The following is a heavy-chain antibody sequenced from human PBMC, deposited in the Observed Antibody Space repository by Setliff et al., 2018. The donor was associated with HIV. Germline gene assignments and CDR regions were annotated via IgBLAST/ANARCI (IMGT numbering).Heavy chain of an antibody. CDR3: TPDSHIGGTWHYFDK. J-gene: IGHJ4*02. CDR2: ISRNFDGGAT. D-gene: IGHD6-25*01. Sequence: PGGSLRLSCAASGVTVSDVWMSWVRQAPGKGLAWVGRISRNFDGGATDYAAPVKGRFTISRDDSHNTLYLQMNSLTTEDTAVYYCTPDSHIGGTWHYFDKWGQGALVTVSS. CDR1: GVTVSDVW. V-gene: IGHV3-15*01.